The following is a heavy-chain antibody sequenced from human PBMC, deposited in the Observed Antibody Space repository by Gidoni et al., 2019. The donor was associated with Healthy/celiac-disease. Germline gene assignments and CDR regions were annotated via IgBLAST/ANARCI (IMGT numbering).Heavy chain of an antibody. Sequence: EVQLVEAGGGLVQPGRSLRLSCAACGFTFDDYAMHWVRQAPGKGLEWVSGLSWNSGSIGYADSVKGRFTISRDNAKNSLYLQMNSLRAEDTALYYCAKDHLRLGELSLPDYWGQGTLVTVSS. CDR1: GFTFDDYA. CDR2: LSWNSGSI. J-gene: IGHJ4*02. V-gene: IGHV3-9*01. D-gene: IGHD3-16*02. CDR3: AKDHLRLGELSLPDY.